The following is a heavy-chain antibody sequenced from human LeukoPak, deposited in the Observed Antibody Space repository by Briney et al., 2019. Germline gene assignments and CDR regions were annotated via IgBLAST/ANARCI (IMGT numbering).Heavy chain of an antibody. CDR3: ARDLRFGESHYYYYYYMDV. V-gene: IGHV1-2*02. J-gene: IGHJ6*03. D-gene: IGHD3-10*01. CDR2: INPNSGGT. CDR1: GYTFIGYY. Sequence: GASVKVSCKASGYTFIGYYMHWVRQAPGQGLEWMGWINPNSGGTKYAQKFQGRVTMTRDTSISTAYMELSRLRSDDTAVYYCARDLRFGESHYYYYYYMDVWGKGTTVTVSS.